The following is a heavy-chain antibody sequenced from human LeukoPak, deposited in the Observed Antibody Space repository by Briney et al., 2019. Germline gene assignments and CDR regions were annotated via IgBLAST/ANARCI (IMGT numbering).Heavy chain of an antibody. CDR1: GYTFTSYD. CDR2: MNPNSGNT. V-gene: IGHV1-8*03. Sequence: GASVKVSCTASGYTFTSYDINWVRQATGQGLEWMGWMNPNSGNTGYAQKFQGRDTITRNTSISTAYMELSSLRSEDTAVYYCARRAYYCTNGVCHRRYYYYMDVWGKGTTVTVSS. J-gene: IGHJ6*03. D-gene: IGHD2-8*01. CDR3: ARRAYYCTNGVCHRRYYYYMDV.